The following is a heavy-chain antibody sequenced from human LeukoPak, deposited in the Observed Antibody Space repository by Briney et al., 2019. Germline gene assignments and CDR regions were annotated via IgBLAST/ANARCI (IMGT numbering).Heavy chain of an antibody. D-gene: IGHD6-19*01. CDR1: GYTFTSYG. V-gene: IGHV1-18*01. J-gene: IGHJ6*02. CDR2: ISAYNGNT. CDR3: ARDTSSSGWYSGMDV. Sequence: ASVKVSCKASGYTFTSYGISWVRQAPGQGLEWMGWISAYNGNTNYAQKLQGRVTMTTDTSTSTAYMELRSLRSDDTAVYCCARDTSSSGWYSGMDVWGQGTTVTVSS.